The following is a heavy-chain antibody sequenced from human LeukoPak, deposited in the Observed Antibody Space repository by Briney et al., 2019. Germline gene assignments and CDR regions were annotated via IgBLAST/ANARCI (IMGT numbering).Heavy chain of an antibody. V-gene: IGHV3-30-3*01. D-gene: IGHD3-10*01. J-gene: IGHJ4*02. CDR2: ISYDGSNK. Sequence: GGSLRLSCAASGFTFSSYAMHWVRQAPGKGLEWVAVISYDGSNKYYADSVKGRFTISRDNSKNTLYLQMNSLRAEDTAVYYCARDTSSGITMVRGVITLDYWGQGTLVTVSS. CDR1: GFTFSSYA. CDR3: ARDTSSGITMVRGVITLDY.